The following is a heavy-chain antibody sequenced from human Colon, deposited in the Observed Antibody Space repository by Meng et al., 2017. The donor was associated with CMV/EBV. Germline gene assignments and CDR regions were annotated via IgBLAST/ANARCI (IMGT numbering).Heavy chain of an antibody. Sequence: SGGSLGSFTVIGMRQAPGQGLEWMGGITPIFRTTNYAQKFQGRVTINTDESASTVYLDLSSLRSEDTAIYYCARQIVMVRGVQYFDYWGQGTLVTVSS. CDR2: ITPIFRTT. D-gene: IGHD3-10*01. CDR3: ARQIVMVRGVQYFDY. CDR1: GGSLGSFT. J-gene: IGHJ4*02. V-gene: IGHV1-69*05.